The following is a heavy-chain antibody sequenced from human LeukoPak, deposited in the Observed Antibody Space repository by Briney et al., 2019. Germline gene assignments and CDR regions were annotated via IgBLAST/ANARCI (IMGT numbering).Heavy chain of an antibody. J-gene: IGHJ5*02. D-gene: IGHD3-10*01. V-gene: IGHV3-33*01. CDR1: GFTFSSYG. Sequence: GRSLRLSCAASGFTFSSYGMHWVRQAPGKGLEWVAVIWYDGRNKYYADSVKGRFTISRDNSKNTLYLQMNSLRAEDTAVYYCARDRNYYGSGSYRGWFDPWGQGTLVTVSS. CDR2: IWYDGRNK. CDR3: ARDRNYYGSGSYRGWFDP.